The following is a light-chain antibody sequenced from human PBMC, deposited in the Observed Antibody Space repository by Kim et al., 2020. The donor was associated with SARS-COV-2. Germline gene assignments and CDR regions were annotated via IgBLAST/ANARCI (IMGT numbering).Light chain of an antibody. V-gene: IGKV1-9*01. CDR3: QQLKSYPLT. J-gene: IGKJ3*01. Sequence: GSVGDEITTTCRSSQGISSYLDWDQQKPAKAPNLLIYAASTLQSGVPSRCSGSGSGTDFTLTISGLQPEDFATYNCQQLKSYPLTFGPGTKVDSK. CDR1: QGISSY. CDR2: AAS.